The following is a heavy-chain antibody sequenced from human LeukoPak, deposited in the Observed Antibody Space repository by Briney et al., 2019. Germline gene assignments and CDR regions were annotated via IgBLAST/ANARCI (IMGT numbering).Heavy chain of an antibody. V-gene: IGHV3-23*01. CDR2: ISSSGSGGNT. CDR1: GVTLSNYA. CDR3: TRDSALLGVAFDL. Sequence: GGSLRLSCVASGVTLSNYAMSWARQAPGKGLEWVSGISSSGSGGNTYYADSAKGRFTISRDNSKSTLFLQMNSLRAEDTAVYFCTRDSALLGVAFDLWGQGTVVTVSS. D-gene: IGHD2-15*01. J-gene: IGHJ3*01.